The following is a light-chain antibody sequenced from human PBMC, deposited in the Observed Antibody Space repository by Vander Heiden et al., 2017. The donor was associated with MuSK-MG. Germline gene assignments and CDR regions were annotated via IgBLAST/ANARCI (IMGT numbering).Light chain of an antibody. Sequence: QSALTQPASVSGSPGQSIPISCTGASSDVGRYNYVSWYQQHPGQAPKLMIYEVSKRPSGVSKRFSGAKSGSTASLTISGLQAEDEADYYCTSYTGSSTLYVFGTGTKVTVL. CDR2: EVS. CDR3: TSYTGSSTLYV. CDR1: SSDVGRYNY. V-gene: IGLV2-14*01. J-gene: IGLJ1*01.